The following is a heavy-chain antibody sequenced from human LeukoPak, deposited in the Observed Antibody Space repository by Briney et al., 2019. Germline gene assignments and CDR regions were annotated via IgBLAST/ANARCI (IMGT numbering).Heavy chain of an antibody. V-gene: IGHV1-18*01. J-gene: IGHJ4*02. CDR3: ARSRGYEFDY. CDR1: GYTFTSYG. D-gene: IGHD5-12*01. CDR2: ISAYNGNT. Sequence: AASVKVSCKPSGYTFTSYGISWVRRAPGQGLEWMGWISAYNGNTNYAQKLQGRVTMTTDTSTSTAYMELRSLRSDDTAVYYCARSRGYEFDYWGQGTLVTVSS.